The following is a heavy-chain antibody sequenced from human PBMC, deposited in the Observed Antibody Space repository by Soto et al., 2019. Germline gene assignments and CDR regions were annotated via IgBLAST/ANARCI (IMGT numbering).Heavy chain of an antibody. V-gene: IGHV5-51*01. CDR3: ARHYCSSTSCYPVYYYYYGMDV. D-gene: IGHD2-2*01. Sequence: GESLKISCKGSGYSFTSYWIGWVRQMPGKGLEWMGIIYPDDSDTRYSPSFQGQVTISADKSISTAYLQWSSLKASDTAMYYCARHYCSSTSCYPVYYYYYGMDVWGQGTTVTVSS. J-gene: IGHJ6*02. CDR1: GYSFTSYW. CDR2: IYPDDSDT.